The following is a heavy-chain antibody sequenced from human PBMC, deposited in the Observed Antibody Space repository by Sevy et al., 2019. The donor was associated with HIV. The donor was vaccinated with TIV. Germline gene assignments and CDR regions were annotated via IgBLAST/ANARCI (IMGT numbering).Heavy chain of an antibody. CDR2: ICSSGSLI. Sequence: GGYLRLSCAASGFTFSSYEMNWVRQAPGKGLEWVSYICSSGSLIYYADSVKGRLTISRDNAKISLYLQMNSLKADDTAVDYCTGRVVIGTTFDYWGQGTLVTVSS. CDR3: TGRVVIGTTFDY. J-gene: IGHJ4*02. D-gene: IGHD3-22*01. CDR1: GFTFSSYE. V-gene: IGHV3-48*03.